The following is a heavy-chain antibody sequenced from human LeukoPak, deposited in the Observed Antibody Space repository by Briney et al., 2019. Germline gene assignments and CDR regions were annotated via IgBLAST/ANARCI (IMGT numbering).Heavy chain of an antibody. CDR1: GFTFSSYS. V-gene: IGHV3-48*01. Sequence: PGGSLRLSRAASGFTFSSYSMTWVRQAPGKGLEWVSYISSSSSTIYYADSVKGRFTISRDNAKNSLYLQMNSLRAEDTAVYYCLSLYYDSSGYHDYWGQGTLVTVSS. J-gene: IGHJ4*02. CDR3: LSLYYDSSGYHDY. CDR2: ISSSSSTI. D-gene: IGHD3-22*01.